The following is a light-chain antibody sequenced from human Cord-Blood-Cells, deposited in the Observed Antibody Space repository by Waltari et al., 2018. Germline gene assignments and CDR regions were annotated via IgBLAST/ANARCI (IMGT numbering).Light chain of an antibody. V-gene: IGLV1-51*01. J-gene: IGLJ3*02. CDR1: SSNIGNNY. CDR3: GTWDSSLSANWV. Sequence: QSVLTQPPSVSAAPGQKVTISCSGSSSNIGNNYVSRYQQLPGTAPTLLIYDNNKRPSGIPDRFSGSKSGTSATLGITGLQTGDEADYYCGTWDSSLSANWVFGGGTKLTVL. CDR2: DNN.